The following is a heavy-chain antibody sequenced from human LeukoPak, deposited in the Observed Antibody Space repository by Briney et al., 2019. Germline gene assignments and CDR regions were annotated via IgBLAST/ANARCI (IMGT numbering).Heavy chain of an antibody. D-gene: IGHD7-27*01. V-gene: IGHV4-59*01. Sequence: KPSETLSLTCTVSGGSISSYYWSWIRQPPGKGLEWIGYIYYSGSTNYNPSLKSRVTISVDTSKNQFSLKLSSVTAADTAVYYCARDAGDGVDYWGQGTLVTVSS. CDR3: ARDAGDGVDY. CDR2: IYYSGST. J-gene: IGHJ4*02. CDR1: GGSISSYY.